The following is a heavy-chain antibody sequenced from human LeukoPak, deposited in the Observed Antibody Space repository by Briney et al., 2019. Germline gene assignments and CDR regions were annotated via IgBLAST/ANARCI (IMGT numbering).Heavy chain of an antibody. V-gene: IGHV3-23*01. CDR1: GFTFSSYA. J-gene: IGHJ4*02. D-gene: IGHD3-3*01. CDR3: AKGFHYDFWSPPGY. CDR2: ISGSGGST. Sequence: GGSLRLSCAASGFTFSSYAMSWVRQAPGKGLEWVSAISGSGGSTYYADSVKGWFTISRDNSKNTLYLQMNSLRAEDTAVYYCAKGFHYDFWSPPGYWGQGTLVTVSS.